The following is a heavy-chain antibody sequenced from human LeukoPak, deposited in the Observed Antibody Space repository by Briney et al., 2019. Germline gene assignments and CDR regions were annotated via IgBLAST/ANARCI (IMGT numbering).Heavy chain of an antibody. CDR2: ISYDGSNK. CDR1: GFTFSSYA. CDR3: ARERNGYSYGWGSPRGGYYYMDV. J-gene: IGHJ6*03. D-gene: IGHD5-18*01. V-gene: IGHV3-30*04. Sequence: PGGSLRLSCAASGFTFSSYAMHWVRQAPGKGLEWVAVISYDGSNKYYADSVKGRFTISRDNAKNTLYLQMNSLRAEDTAVYYCARERNGYSYGWGSPRGGYYYMDVWGKGTTVTISS.